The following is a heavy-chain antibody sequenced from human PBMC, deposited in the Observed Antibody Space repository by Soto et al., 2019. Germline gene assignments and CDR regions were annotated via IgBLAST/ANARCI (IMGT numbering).Heavy chain of an antibody. J-gene: IGHJ4*02. Sequence: QVQLVESGGGVVQPGRSLRLSCVASGFTFSSYAMHWVRQAPGKGLEWVAVISYDGSNKYYADSVKGRFTISRDNSKNTLYLQMNSLRAEDTAVYYCARGDPGPPLDYWGQGTLVTVSS. CDR3: ARGDPGPPLDY. CDR2: ISYDGSNK. CDR1: GFTFSSYA. V-gene: IGHV3-30-3*01.